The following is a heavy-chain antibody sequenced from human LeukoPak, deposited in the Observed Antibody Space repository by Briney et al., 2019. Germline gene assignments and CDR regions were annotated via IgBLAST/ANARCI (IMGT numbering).Heavy chain of an antibody. CDR3: AELGITMIGGV. J-gene: IGHJ6*04. CDR2: ISGSGGST. D-gene: IGHD3-10*02. CDR1: GFTFSSYA. V-gene: IGHV3-23*01. Sequence: GGSLRLSCAASGFTFSSYAMSWVRQAPGKGLEWVSGISGSGGSTYYADSVRGRFTISRDNSKNTLYLQMNSLRAEDTAVYYCAELGITMIGGVWGKGTTVTISS.